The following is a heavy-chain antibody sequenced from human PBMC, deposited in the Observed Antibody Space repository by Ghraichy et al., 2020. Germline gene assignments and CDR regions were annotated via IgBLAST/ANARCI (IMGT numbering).Heavy chain of an antibody. CDR3: ARDLIYAFDI. V-gene: IGHV3-48*02. CDR2: MGGSISDI. CDR1: GFTFSSYS. J-gene: IGHJ3*02. Sequence: GGSLRLSCAASGFTFSSYSMNWFRQAPGKGLEWISYMGGSISDIYYADSVEGRFTISRDNAKNSLYLQMNSLRDEDTAVYYCARDLIYAFDIWGQGTMVTVSS.